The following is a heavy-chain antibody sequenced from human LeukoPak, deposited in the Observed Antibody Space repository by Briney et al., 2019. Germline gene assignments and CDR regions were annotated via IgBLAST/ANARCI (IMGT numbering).Heavy chain of an antibody. CDR1: GTTFSSYR. CDR3: ATAPTMVGPTFD. V-gene: IGHV1-69*13. CDR2: IVPIFGAA. J-gene: IGHJ4*02. Sequence: GASVKVSCKTSGTTFSSYRITWVRQAPGQGLEWMGRIVPIFGAANYARKFQSRVTITADESTSTAYMELSSLTSEDTAVYYCATAPTMVGPTFDWGQGTLVTVSS. D-gene: IGHD1-26*01.